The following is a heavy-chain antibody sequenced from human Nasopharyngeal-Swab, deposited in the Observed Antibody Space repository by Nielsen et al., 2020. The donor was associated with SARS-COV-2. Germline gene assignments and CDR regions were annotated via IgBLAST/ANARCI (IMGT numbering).Heavy chain of an antibody. CDR2: INPSGGST. J-gene: IGHJ4*02. CDR1: GYTFTSYY. V-gene: IGHV1-46*01. D-gene: IGHD6-19*01. Sequence: ASVQVSCTASGYTFTSYYIHWVRQAPRQGLEWMGIINPSGGSTSYAQKFQGRVTMTRDTSTSTVYMGLSSLTSEDTAVYYCSRSPYSSGWYYVDYWGQGTLVTVSS. CDR3: SRSPYSSGWYYVDY.